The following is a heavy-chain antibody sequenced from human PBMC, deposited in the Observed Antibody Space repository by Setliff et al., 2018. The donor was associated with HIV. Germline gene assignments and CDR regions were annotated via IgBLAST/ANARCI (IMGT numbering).Heavy chain of an antibody. J-gene: IGHJ6*02. CDR2: MYFRGSA. V-gene: IGHV4-59*11. Sequence: PSETLSLTCTVSGGSISSHYWSWIRQAPGKGLEWIGTMYFRGSARNSPSLKSRVTISVDTSKNQLSLNLTSVTAADTAVYYCARVETTVRGATYAMDVWGQGTTVTVSS. CDR1: GGSISSHY. D-gene: IGHD3-10*01. CDR3: ARVETTVRGATYAMDV.